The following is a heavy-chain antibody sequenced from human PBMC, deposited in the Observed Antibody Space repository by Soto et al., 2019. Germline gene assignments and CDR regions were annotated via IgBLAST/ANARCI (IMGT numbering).Heavy chain of an antibody. CDR2: IIPIFGTA. D-gene: IGHD2-2*01. J-gene: IGHJ6*02. CDR1: GGTFSSYA. CDR3: ARGTSDSYYYYGMDV. Sequence: GASVKVSCKASGGTFSSYAISWVRQAPGQGLEWMGGIIPIFGTANYAQKFQGRVTITADESTSTAYMELSSLRSEDTAVYYCARGTSDSYYYYGMDVWGHGTPVTVSS. V-gene: IGHV1-69*13.